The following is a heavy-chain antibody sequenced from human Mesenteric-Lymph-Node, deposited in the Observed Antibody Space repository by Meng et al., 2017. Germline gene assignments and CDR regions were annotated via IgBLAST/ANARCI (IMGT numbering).Heavy chain of an antibody. J-gene: IGHJ4*02. D-gene: IGHD3-10*01. CDR1: GFTFSNYA. CDR2: INGNGGST. Sequence: VQRVQSGAGVKKPGASVKVSCKASGFTFSNYAMRWVRQAPGKGLDWVSTINGNGGSTFYADSVKGRFTISRDNSKNTLYLQMNSLRAEDTAVYYCAKEKTSGSGLDFDYWGQGTLVTVSS. CDR3: AKEKTSGSGLDFDY. V-gene: IGHV3-23*04.